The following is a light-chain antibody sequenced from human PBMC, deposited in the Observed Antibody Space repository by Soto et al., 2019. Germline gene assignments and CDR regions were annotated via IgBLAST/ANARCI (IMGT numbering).Light chain of an antibody. CDR2: GAS. Sequence: EVVMTQSPATLSVSPGERATLSCRASETVATNLAWYQQKPGQAPRLLISGASTRAAGISDRFRGSGSGTEFTLTISRLEPEDFAVYYCQQFSSYPLTFGGGTKVDIK. CDR3: QQFSSYPLT. V-gene: IGKV3-15*01. CDR1: ETVATN. J-gene: IGKJ4*01.